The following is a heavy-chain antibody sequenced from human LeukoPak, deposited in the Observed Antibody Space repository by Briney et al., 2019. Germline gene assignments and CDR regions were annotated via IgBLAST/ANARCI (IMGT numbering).Heavy chain of an antibody. CDR1: GFTFSSYW. V-gene: IGHV3-74*01. CDR2: INTDGSIT. CDR3: AKNPAAGGY. D-gene: IGHD6-13*01. J-gene: IGHJ4*02. Sequence: QPGGSLRLSCAASGFTFSSYWVHWVRQTPGKGLMWVSRINTDGSITSYADSVKGRFTISRDNSKNTLYLQMNSLRAEDTAVYYCAKNPAAGGYWGQGTLVTVSS.